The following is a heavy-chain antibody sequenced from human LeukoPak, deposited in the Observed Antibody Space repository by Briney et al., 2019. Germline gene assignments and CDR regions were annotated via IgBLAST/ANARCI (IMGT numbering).Heavy chain of an antibody. D-gene: IGHD3-22*01. V-gene: IGHV1-2*02. J-gene: IGHJ4*02. CDR1: GYTFTGYY. Sequence: ASVKVSCKASGYTFTGYYMHWVRQAPGQGLEWMGWINPNSGGTNYAQRFQGRVTMTRDTSISTAYMELSRLRSDDTAVYYCAREGHCYDSSGYYSDYWGQGTLVTVSS. CDR3: AREGHCYDSSGYYSDY. CDR2: INPNSGGT.